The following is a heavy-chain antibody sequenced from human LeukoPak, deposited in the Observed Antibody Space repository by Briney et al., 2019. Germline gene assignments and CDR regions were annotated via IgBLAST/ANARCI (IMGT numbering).Heavy chain of an antibody. CDR1: GYTFSTYY. CDR3: AIYDTSDTRGSYYKFAY. J-gene: IGHJ4*02. Sequence: ASVKVSCKTSGYTFSTYYMHWVRQAPGQGLEWVGLIKSPGGSTSYAQKFQDRVTMTRDTSTSTVYMELSSLRSEDAALYYCAIYDTSDTRGSYYKFAYWGQGTLVTVSS. D-gene: IGHD3-22*01. V-gene: IGHV1-46*01. CDR2: IKSPGGST.